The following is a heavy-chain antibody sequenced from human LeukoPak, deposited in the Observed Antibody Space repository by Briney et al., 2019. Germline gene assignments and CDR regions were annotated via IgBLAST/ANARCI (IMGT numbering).Heavy chain of an antibody. Sequence: ASVKVSCKASGYTFTSYGISWVRQAPGQGLEWMGWISAYNGNTNYAQKLQGRVTMTTDTSTSTAYMELRSLRSDDTAVYYCVRDLDIVVVPAAISFDYWGQGTLVTVSS. CDR3: VRDLDIVVVPAAISFDY. CDR1: GYTFTSYG. J-gene: IGHJ4*02. V-gene: IGHV1-18*01. D-gene: IGHD2-2*02. CDR2: ISAYNGNT.